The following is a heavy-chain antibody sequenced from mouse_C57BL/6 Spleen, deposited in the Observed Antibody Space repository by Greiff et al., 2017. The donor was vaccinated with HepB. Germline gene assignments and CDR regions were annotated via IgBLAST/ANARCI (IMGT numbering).Heavy chain of an antibody. J-gene: IGHJ3*01. CDR2: ISYDGSN. D-gene: IGHD2-4*01. V-gene: IGHV3-6*01. Sequence: ESGPGLVKPSQSLSLTCSVTGYSITSGYYWNWIRQFPGNKLEWMGYISYDGSNNYNPSLKNRISITRDTSKKQFFLKLNSVTTEDTATCYCSRERYDYDVRFAYWGQGTLVTVSA. CDR3: SRERYDYDVRFAY. CDR1: GYSITSGYY.